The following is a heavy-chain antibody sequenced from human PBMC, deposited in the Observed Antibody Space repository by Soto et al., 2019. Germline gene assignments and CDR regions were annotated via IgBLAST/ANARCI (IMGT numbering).Heavy chain of an antibody. CDR1: GDSVSSNSAA. V-gene: IGHV6-1*01. J-gene: IGHJ4*02. Sequence: SQTLSLTCAISGDSVSSNSAAWHWIRQSPSRGLEWLGRTYYRSKWYNDYAPTVERRITINTDTSKNQFSLRLNSVAPEDTAVYYCARRAGIAGRFDYWGQGTLVTVSS. CDR3: ARRAGIAGRFDY. CDR2: TYYRSKWYN. D-gene: IGHD3-10*01.